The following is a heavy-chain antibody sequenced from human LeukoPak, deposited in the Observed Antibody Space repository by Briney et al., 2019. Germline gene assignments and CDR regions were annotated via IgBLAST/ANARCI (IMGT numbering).Heavy chain of an antibody. D-gene: IGHD3-9*01. Sequence: SQTLSLTCTVSGGSISSGGYYWSWIRQPPGKGLEWIGNIYYSGSTYYNPSLKSRVTISVDTSKNQFSLKLSSVTAADTAVYYCARASGFYDILTGYYGDYNWFDPWGQGTLVTVSS. CDR1: GGSISSGGYY. V-gene: IGHV4-31*03. J-gene: IGHJ5*02. CDR3: ARASGFYDILTGYYGDYNWFDP. CDR2: IYYSGST.